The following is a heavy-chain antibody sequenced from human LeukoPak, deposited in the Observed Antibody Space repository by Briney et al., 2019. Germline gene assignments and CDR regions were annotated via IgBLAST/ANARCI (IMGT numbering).Heavy chain of an antibody. V-gene: IGHV3-30*18. J-gene: IGHJ6*04. CDR3: AKNAAAADPNYYYYGMDV. CDR2: ISYDGSNK. Sequence: GGSLRLCCAASGFTFSSYGMHWVRQAPGKGLEWVAVISYDGSNKYYADSVKGRFTISRDNSKNTLYLQMNSLRAEDTAVYYCAKNAAAADPNYYYYGMDVWGKGTTVTVSS. D-gene: IGHD6-13*01. CDR1: GFTFSSYG.